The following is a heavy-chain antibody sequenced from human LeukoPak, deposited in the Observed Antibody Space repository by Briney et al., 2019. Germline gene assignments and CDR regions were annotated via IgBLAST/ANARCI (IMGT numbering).Heavy chain of an antibody. V-gene: IGHV4-28*06. D-gene: IGHD3-10*01. CDR1: GYSISSSNW. J-gene: IGHJ3*02. Sequence: SDTLSLTCAVSGYSISSSNWWGWIRQPPGKGLEWIGYMYYSGSTNYNPSLKSRVTMSVDTSKNQFSLKLTSVTALDTAVYYCARTRFDAFDIWGQGTMVTVSS. CDR3: ARTRFDAFDI. CDR2: MYYSGST.